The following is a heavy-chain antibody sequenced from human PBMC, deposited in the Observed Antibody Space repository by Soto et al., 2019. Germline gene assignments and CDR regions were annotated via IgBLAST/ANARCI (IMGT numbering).Heavy chain of an antibody. D-gene: IGHD2-2*01. Sequence: GGSLRLSCAASGFTFSSYAVTWVRQAPEKGLEWVSTISGGGDRTYFADSVKGRFTISRDNSKNTVYLQMNGLRAEDTAIYYCAKAGCTTTSCFSSYYAMDVWGQGTTVTVSS. CDR3: AKAGCTTTSCFSSYYAMDV. V-gene: IGHV3-23*01. CDR2: ISGGGDRT. J-gene: IGHJ6*02. CDR1: GFTFSSYA.